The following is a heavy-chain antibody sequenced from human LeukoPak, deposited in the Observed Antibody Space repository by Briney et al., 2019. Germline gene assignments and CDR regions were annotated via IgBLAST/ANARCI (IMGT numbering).Heavy chain of an antibody. CDR2: INPNSGGT. CDR1: GYTFTGYY. J-gene: IGHJ4*02. CDR3: ARDQEGGYDLGNFDY. D-gene: IGHD5-12*01. V-gene: IGHV1-2*02. Sequence: GASVKVSCKASGYTFTGYYKHWVRQAPGQGLEWMGWINPNSGGTNYAQKFQGRVTMTRDTSISTAYMELSRLRSDDTAVYYCARDQEGGYDLGNFDYWGQGTLVTVSS.